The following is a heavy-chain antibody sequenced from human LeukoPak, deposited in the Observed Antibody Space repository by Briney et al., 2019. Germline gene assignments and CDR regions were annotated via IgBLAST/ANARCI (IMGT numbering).Heavy chain of an antibody. J-gene: IGHJ4*02. V-gene: IGHV6-1*01. CDR1: GDCVSGNSAA. Sequence: SQTLSLTCAISGDCVSGNSAAWNWIRQSPSRGLEWLGRTYYRSKWYNDYAVSVKSRIRINADTSNNQYSLQLNSVTPEDTAVYYCARDHYYGSSDYNSIDYWGQGTLVTVSS. CDR2: TYYRSKWYN. CDR3: ARDHYYGSSDYNSIDY. D-gene: IGHD3-22*01.